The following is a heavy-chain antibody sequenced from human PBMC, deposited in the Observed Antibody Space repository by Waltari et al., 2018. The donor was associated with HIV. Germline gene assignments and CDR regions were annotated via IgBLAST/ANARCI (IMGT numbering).Heavy chain of an antibody. J-gene: IGHJ4*02. CDR1: GGSISSYY. V-gene: IGHV4-59*01. Sequence: QVQLQESGPGLVKPSETLSLTCTVPGGSISSYYWSWIRQPPGKGLEWIGYIYYSGSTNYNPSLKSRVTISVDTSKNQFSLKLSSVTAADTAVYYCAREAGYYYDSSGYFDYWGQGTLVTVSS. CDR3: AREAGYYYDSSGYFDY. CDR2: IYYSGST. D-gene: IGHD3-22*01.